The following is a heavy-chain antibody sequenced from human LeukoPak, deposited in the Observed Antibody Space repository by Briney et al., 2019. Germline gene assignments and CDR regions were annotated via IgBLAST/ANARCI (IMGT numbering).Heavy chain of an antibody. CDR2: INPSGGST. CDR3: AREVVTETKLPPKVILYYFDY. CDR1: GYTFTSYY. J-gene: IGHJ4*02. D-gene: IGHD1-7*01. Sequence: ASVKVSCKASGYTFTSYYMHWVRQAPGQGLEWMGIINPSGGSTSYAQKFQGRVTMTRDTSTSTVYMELSSLRSEDTAVYYCAREVVTETKLPPKVILYYFDYWGQGTLVTVSS. V-gene: IGHV1-46*01.